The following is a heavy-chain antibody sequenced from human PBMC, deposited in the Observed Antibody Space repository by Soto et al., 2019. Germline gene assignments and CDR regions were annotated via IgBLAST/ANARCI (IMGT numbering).Heavy chain of an antibody. Sequence: QVQLVESGGGVVQPGRSLRLSCAAPGFTFSSYGMHWVRQAPGKGLEWVAVIWYDGSNKYYADSVKGRFTISRDNSKNTVYLQMNSLRAEDTAVYYCASGPLTTGVFDYWGQGTLVTVSS. V-gene: IGHV3-33*01. CDR1: GFTFSSYG. D-gene: IGHD1-1*01. CDR2: IWYDGSNK. J-gene: IGHJ4*02. CDR3: ASGPLTTGVFDY.